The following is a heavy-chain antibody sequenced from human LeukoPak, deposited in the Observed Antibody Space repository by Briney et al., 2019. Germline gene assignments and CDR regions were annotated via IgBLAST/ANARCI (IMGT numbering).Heavy chain of an antibody. J-gene: IGHJ5*02. D-gene: IGHD3-9*01. CDR2: ISYDGSNK. Sequence: GGSLRLPCAASGFTFSSYGMHWVRQAPGKGLEWVAVISYDGSNKYYADSVKGRFTISRDNSKNTLYLQMNSLRAEDTAVYYCAKEGYRYFGPAADSWGQGTLVTVSS. CDR3: AKEGYRYFGPAADS. CDR1: GFTFSSYG. V-gene: IGHV3-30*18.